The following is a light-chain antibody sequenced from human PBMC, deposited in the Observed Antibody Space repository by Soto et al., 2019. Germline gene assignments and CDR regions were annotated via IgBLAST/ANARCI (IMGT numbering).Light chain of an antibody. J-gene: IGKJ1*01. CDR3: QQFYSPPPT. CDR1: QTVLYSSNNKNY. Sequence: DIVMTQSPDSLAVSLGERATIDCQSSQTVLYSSNNKNYLAWYQQKPGQPPKLLIYWASTRESGVPDRFSGSGSGTDFTLTIRSLQAEDVAVYYCQQFYSPPPTFGQGTKVEIK. CDR2: WAS. V-gene: IGKV4-1*01.